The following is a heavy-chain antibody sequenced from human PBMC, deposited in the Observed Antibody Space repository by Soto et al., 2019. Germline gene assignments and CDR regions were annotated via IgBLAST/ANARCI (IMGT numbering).Heavy chain of an antibody. V-gene: IGHV4-31*03. CDR1: GGSISSGGYY. J-gene: IGHJ4*02. CDR2: IYYTGSA. Sequence: PSETLSLTCTVSGGSISSGGYYWSWIRQHPGKGLEWIGYIYYTGSAYYNPSLKSRLTISVDTSNNQFSLKLSSVTAEDTAVYYCAREGYYYDSSGYFSKYFDSWGQGTLVTVSS. D-gene: IGHD3-22*01. CDR3: AREGYYYDSSGYFSKYFDS.